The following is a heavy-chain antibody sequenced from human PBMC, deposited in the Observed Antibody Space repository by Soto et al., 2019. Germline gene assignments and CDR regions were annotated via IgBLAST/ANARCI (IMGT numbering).Heavy chain of an antibody. Sequence: SETLSLTCTVSGGSISSGGYYWSWIRQHPGKGLEWIGYIYYSGSTYYNPSLKSRVTISVDTSKNQFSLKLSSVTAAGTAVYYCARASPIQYYYDRSGYTGGMDVWDQRPTVTVFS. CDR1: GGSISSGGYY. D-gene: IGHD3-22*01. CDR2: IYYSGST. J-gene: IGHJ6*02. CDR3: ARASPIQYYYDRSGYTGGMDV. V-gene: IGHV4-31*03.